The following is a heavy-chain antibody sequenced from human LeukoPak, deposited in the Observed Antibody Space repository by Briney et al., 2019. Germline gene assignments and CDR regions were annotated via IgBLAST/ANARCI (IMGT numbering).Heavy chain of an antibody. V-gene: IGHV3-53*01. J-gene: IGHJ2*01. CDR1: GFTVSTKY. CDR3: ARVGDHYHWYIDL. CDR2: FYSGGTT. Sequence: GGSLTPSCEASGFTVSTKYMNWARQAPGKGLEWVSIFYSGGTTYYADSVKGRFTVSRDSSKNTLYLHINNLRAEDTAVYYCARVGDHYHWYIDLWGRGALVTASS. D-gene: IGHD3-10*01.